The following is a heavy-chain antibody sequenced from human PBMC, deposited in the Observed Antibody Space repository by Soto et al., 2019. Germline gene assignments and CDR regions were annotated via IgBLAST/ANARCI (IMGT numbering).Heavy chain of an antibody. CDR1: GGSVSSDNYF. J-gene: IGHJ6*02. V-gene: IGHV4-61*01. D-gene: IGHD4-17*01. CDR3: ARDSAYGDYGMDV. Sequence: QVQLQESGPGLVKPSETLSLICTVSGGSVSSDNYFWGWIRQPPGKGLEWIGYIYYSGSTDYSPSLKGRLXISVDTSKNQFSLRLSSVTAADTAVYYCARDSAYGDYGMDVWGQGTTVTVSS. CDR2: IYYSGST.